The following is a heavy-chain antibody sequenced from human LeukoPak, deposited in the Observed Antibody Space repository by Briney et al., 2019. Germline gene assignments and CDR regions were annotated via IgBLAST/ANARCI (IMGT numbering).Heavy chain of an antibody. CDR3: ARVLEITMIVVGAFDI. D-gene: IGHD3-22*01. Sequence: GGSLRLSCAASGFTFSDYYMSWIRQAPGKGLEWVSYISSSGSTIYYADSVKGRFTISRDNAKNSLYLQMNSLRAEDTAVYYCARVLEITMIVVGAFDIWGQGTMVTVSS. CDR2: ISSSGSTI. CDR1: GFTFSDYY. J-gene: IGHJ3*02. V-gene: IGHV3-11*04.